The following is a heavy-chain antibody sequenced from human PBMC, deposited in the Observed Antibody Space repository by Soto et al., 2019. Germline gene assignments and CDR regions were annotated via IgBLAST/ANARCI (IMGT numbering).Heavy chain of an antibody. Sequence: QVQLVQSGAEVKKPGASVKVTCETSGYTFTTYYMHWVRRAPGQGLEWMGMINPSGGSTSYAQKFQGRVTMTRDTSTRTIYIELSSLRRDDTAIYYSARRAYNYANMDVWGQGTTVTVSS. J-gene: IGHJ6*02. CDR1: GYTFTTYY. CDR2: INPSGGST. V-gene: IGHV1-46*01. CDR3: ARRAYNYANMDV. D-gene: IGHD5-18*01.